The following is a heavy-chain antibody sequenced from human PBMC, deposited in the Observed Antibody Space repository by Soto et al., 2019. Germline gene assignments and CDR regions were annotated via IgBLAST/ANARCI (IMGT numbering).Heavy chain of an antibody. CDR3: ARGLNYYGSGMYDAFDI. V-gene: IGHV1-8*01. J-gene: IGHJ3*02. Sequence: ASVKVSCKASGYTFTSYDINWVRQATGQGLEWMGWMNPNSGNTGYAQKFQGRVTMTRNTSISTAYMELSSLRSEDTAVYYCARGLNYYGSGMYDAFDIWGQGTMVTVSS. CDR2: MNPNSGNT. CDR1: GYTFTSYD. D-gene: IGHD3-10*01.